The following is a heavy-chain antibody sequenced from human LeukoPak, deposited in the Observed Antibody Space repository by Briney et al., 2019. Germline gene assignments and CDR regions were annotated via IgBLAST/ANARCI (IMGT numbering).Heavy chain of an antibody. CDR1: GFTFSNAW. J-gene: IGHJ4*02. CDR2: IKSKTDGGTT. Sequence: GGSLRLSCAASGFTFSNAWMSWVRQAPGKGLEWVGRIKSKTDGGTTDYAAPVKGRFTISRDDSKNTLYLQMNSLKTEDTAVYYCTTVDITMVRGVIRDWGQGTLVTVSS. V-gene: IGHV3-15*01. CDR3: TTVDITMVRGVIRD. D-gene: IGHD3-10*01.